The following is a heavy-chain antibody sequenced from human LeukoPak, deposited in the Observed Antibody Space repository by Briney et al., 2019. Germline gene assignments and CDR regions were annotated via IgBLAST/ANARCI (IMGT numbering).Heavy chain of an antibody. CDR1: GFTFSDYY. CDR3: ARPTKRTIVATWGS. Sequence: GGSLRLSCAASGFTFSDYYMSWIRQAPGKGLEWVSYISSSGSTIYYADSVKGRFTISRDNAKNSLYLQMNSLRAEDTAVYYCARPTKRTIVATWGSWGQGTLVTVSS. D-gene: IGHD5-12*01. CDR2: ISSSGSTI. V-gene: IGHV3-11*01. J-gene: IGHJ4*02.